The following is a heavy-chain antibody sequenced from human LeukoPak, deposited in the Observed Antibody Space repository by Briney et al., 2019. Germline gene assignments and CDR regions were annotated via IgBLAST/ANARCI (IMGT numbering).Heavy chain of an antibody. CDR1: GFSFSSYW. D-gene: IGHD1-26*01. CDR2: IKQDGSET. J-gene: IGHJ4*02. V-gene: IGHV3-7*01. CDR3: ARKYSENYRYFFDY. Sequence: QSGGSLRLSCVASGFSFSSYWVNWVRQAPGKGLEWVAIIKQDGSETYYVDSVKGRFTISRDNAKNSVYLQMNSLRVEDTAVYFCARKYSENYRYFFDYWGQGALVTVSS.